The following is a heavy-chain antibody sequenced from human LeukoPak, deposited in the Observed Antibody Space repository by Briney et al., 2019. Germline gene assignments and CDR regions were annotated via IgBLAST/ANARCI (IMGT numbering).Heavy chain of an antibody. D-gene: IGHD4-17*01. CDR3: ARDSSTYGDYIDY. CDR2: IYHSGST. CDR1: GGSISSSNR. J-gene: IGHJ4*02. Sequence: PSETLSLTCAVSGGSISSSNRWSWVRQPPGKGLEWIGEIYHSGSTNYNPSLKSRVTISVDKSKNQFSLKLSSVTAADTAVYYCARDSSTYGDYIDYWGQGTLVTVSS. V-gene: IGHV4-4*02.